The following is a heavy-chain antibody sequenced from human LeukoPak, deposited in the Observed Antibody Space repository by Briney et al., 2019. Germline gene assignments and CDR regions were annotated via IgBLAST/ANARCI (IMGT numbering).Heavy chain of an antibody. CDR1: GGSFSGYY. CDR3: ARAGNHCRSTSCSQVLGY. V-gene: IGHV4-34*01. CDR2: INHSGST. Sequence: SETLSLTCAVYGGSFSGYYWTWIRQPPGKGLEWIGEINHSGSTNYNPSLKSRVTISVDTSKNQFSLKLSSVTAADTAVYYCARAGNHCRSTSCSQVLGYWGQGTLVTVSS. D-gene: IGHD2-2*01. J-gene: IGHJ4*02.